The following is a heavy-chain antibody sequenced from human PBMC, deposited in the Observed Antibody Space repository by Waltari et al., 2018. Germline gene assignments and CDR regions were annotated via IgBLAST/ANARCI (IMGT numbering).Heavy chain of an antibody. V-gene: IGHV4-39*01. CDR2: IYYSGST. CDR3: ARRQGVFLWFGELSPFDY. CDR1: GGSISSSSYY. Sequence: QLQLQESGPGLVKPSETLSLTCTVSGGSISSSSYYWGWIRQPPGKGLEWIGSIYYSGSTYYNPSLKSRVTISVDTSKNQFSLKLSSVTAADTAVYYCARRQGVFLWFGELSPFDYWGQGTLVTVSS. D-gene: IGHD3-10*01. J-gene: IGHJ4*02.